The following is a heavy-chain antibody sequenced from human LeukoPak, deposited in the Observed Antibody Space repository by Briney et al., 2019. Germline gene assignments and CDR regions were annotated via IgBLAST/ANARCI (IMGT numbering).Heavy chain of an antibody. V-gene: IGHV3-48*03. CDR1: GFTFSSYE. D-gene: IGHD6-13*01. J-gene: IGHJ4*02. CDR2: ISSSGYTT. CDR3: ARGLGYSSDY. Sequence: GGSLRLSCAASGFTFSSYEMNWARQAPGKGLEWVSYISSSGYTTYYADSVKGRFTTSRDNAKNSLYLQMNSLRAEDTAVYYCARGLGYSSDYWGQGTLVTVSS.